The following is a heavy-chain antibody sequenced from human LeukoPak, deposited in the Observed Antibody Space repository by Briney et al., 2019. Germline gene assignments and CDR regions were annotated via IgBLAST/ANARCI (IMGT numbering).Heavy chain of an antibody. J-gene: IGHJ4*02. CDR2: MNPNSGNT. Sequence: ASVKVSCKASGGTFSSYAISWVRQAPGQGLEWMGRMNPNSGNTGYAQKFQGRVTITRNTSISTAYMELSSLRSEDTAVYYCARVRIAAANWGQGTLVTVSS. V-gene: IGHV1-8*02. CDR3: ARVRIAAAN. CDR1: GGTFSSYA. D-gene: IGHD6-13*01.